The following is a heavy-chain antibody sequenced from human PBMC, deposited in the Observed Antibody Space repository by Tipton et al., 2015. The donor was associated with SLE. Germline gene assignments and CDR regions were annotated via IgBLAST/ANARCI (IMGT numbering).Heavy chain of an antibody. CDR2: LSYSGST. Sequence: TLSLTCTVSGGSLSSYYWSWIRQSPEKGLEWIGYLSYSGSTNYNPSLESRVTISVDTSKNQFSLKLSSVTAADTAVYHCARVSRGYSGYEWAGFFDYWGQGALVTVSS. V-gene: IGHV4-59*12. D-gene: IGHD5-12*01. CDR3: ARVSRGYSGYEWAGFFDY. J-gene: IGHJ4*02. CDR1: GGSLSSYY.